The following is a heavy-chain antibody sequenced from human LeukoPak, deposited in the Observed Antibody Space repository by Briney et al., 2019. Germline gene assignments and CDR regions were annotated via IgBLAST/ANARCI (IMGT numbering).Heavy chain of an antibody. J-gene: IGHJ6*03. CDR1: RGSISSYY. CDR3: ARGWVRTSGVNVDLVATTPSYYDMDV. CDR2: IYYSGST. Sequence: SETLSLTCTVPRGSISSYYWSWMRQPPGKGLEWIGYIYYSGSTNYNPSLKSRVTISVDTSKNQFSLKLSSVTAADTAVYYCARGWVRTSGVNVDLVATTPSYYDMDVWGKGTTVTVSS. D-gene: IGHD5-12*01. V-gene: IGHV4-59*01.